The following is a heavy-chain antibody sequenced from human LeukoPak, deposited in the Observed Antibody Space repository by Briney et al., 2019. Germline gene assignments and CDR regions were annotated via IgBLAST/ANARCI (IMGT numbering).Heavy chain of an antibody. CDR2: VYYTGST. J-gene: IGHJ4*02. D-gene: IGHD7-27*01. Sequence: SETLSLTCSVSGDFITAHYWSWIRQPPGKGLEWIGYVYYTGSTEYNPSLRSRVTISLEMSKRQFSLSLTSVTAADTAVYYCATNTGTVFDYWGQGALVTVSS. V-gene: IGHV4-59*11. CDR3: ATNTGTVFDY. CDR1: GDFITAHY.